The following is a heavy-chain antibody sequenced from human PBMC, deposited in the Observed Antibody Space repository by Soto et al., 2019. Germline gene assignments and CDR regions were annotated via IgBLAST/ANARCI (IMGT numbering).Heavy chain of an antibody. V-gene: IGHV1-69*13. J-gene: IGHJ6*02. CDR2: IIPIFGTA. Sequence: GASVKVSCKASGGTFSSYAISWVRQAPGQGLEWMGGIIPIFGTANYAQKFQGRVTITADESTSTAYMELSSLRSEDTAVYYCARGPHSSSSRCCYYYGMDVWGQGTTVTVSS. CDR1: GGTFSSYA. CDR3: ARGPHSSSSRCCYYYGMDV. D-gene: IGHD6-6*01.